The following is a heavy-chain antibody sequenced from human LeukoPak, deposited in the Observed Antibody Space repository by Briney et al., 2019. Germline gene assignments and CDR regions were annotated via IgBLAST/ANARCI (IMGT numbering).Heavy chain of an antibody. CDR3: VKDGQVLSF. CDR2: IRGDGGVT. J-gene: IGHJ4*02. V-gene: IGHV3-43*02. CDR1: GFTFEDYG. D-gene: IGHD2-2*01. Sequence: GGSLRLSCAASGFTFEDYGMHWARQAPGKGLEWVSFIRGDGGVTYYGDSVKGRFTVSRDNSEDSLYLQMDRLRAEDTAFYYCVKDGQVLSFWGQGTLVTVSS.